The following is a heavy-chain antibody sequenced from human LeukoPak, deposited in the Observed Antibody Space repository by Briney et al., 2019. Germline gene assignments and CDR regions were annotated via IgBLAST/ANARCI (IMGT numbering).Heavy chain of an antibody. CDR2: ISGRGDTT. CDR3: AKRVDTSMAGFDY. CDR1: GFTFSNYD. V-gene: IGHV3-23*01. J-gene: IGHJ4*02. D-gene: IGHD5-18*01. Sequence: GGSLRLSCAASGFTFSNYDMSWVRQAPGKGLEWVSGISGRGDTTDYADPVKGRFTISRDNSKNTLYLQMDSLRADDTAVFYCAKRVDTSMAGFDYWGQGTLVTVSS.